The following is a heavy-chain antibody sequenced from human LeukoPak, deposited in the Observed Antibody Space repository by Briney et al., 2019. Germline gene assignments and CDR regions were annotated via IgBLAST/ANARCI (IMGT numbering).Heavy chain of an antibody. CDR3: ARACITMVRGVIHPIDY. Sequence: GGSLRLSCAASGFTFSSYAMHWVRQAPGKGLEWVGVISYDGSNKYYADAVKGRFTISRDNSKNTLYLQMNSLRAEDTAVYYCARACITMVRGVIHPIDYWGQGTLVTVSS. CDR1: GFTFSSYA. V-gene: IGHV3-30-3*01. J-gene: IGHJ4*02. D-gene: IGHD3-10*01. CDR2: ISYDGSNK.